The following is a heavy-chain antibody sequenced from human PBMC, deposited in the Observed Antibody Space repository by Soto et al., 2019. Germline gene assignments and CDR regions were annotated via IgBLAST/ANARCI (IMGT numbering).Heavy chain of an antibody. CDR3: AKDLWYYVQAVDGPSLGY. V-gene: IGHV3-30*18. CDR2: ISYDGSNK. J-gene: IGHJ4*01. D-gene: IGHD6-19*01. Sequence: GGSLRLSCAASGFTFSSYDMNWVRQAPGKGLEWVAVISYDGSNKYYADSVKGRFTISRDNSKNTLYLQMNSLRAEDTGVYYCAKDLWYYVQAVDGPSLGYWGQGTLVTVSS. CDR1: GFTFSSYD.